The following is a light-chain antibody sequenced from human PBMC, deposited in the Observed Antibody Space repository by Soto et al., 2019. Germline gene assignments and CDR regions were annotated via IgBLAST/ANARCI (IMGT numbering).Light chain of an antibody. CDR3: SSYTSSVTLI. CDR1: SSDVGGYNY. Sequence: QSVLTQPASVSGSPGQSITISCTGTSSDVGGYNYVSWFQQHPGKAPKLIIYDVINRPSGVSNRFSGSKSGNTASLTISGLQAEDEADYYCSSYTSSVTLIFGGGTKLTVL. V-gene: IGLV2-14*03. J-gene: IGLJ2*01. CDR2: DVI.